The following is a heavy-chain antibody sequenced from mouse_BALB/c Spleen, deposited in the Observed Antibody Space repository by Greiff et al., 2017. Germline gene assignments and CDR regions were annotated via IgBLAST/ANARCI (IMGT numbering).Heavy chain of an antibody. CDR1: EYEFPSHD. J-gene: IGHJ4*01. D-gene: IGHD2-3*01. CDR3: ARPSPDGYVYAMDY. Sequence: EVKLVESGGGLVQPGESLKLSCESNEYEFPSHDMSWVRKTPEKRLELVAAINSDGGSTYYPDTMERRFIISRDNTKKTLYLQMCSLRSEDTALYYCARPSPDGYVYAMDYWGQGTSVTVSS. V-gene: IGHV5-2*01. CDR2: INSDGGST.